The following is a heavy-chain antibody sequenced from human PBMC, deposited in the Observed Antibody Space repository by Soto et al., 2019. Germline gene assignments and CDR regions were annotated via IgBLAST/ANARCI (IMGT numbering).Heavy chain of an antibody. J-gene: IGHJ4*02. CDR2: IYHSGST. Sequence: SETLSLTCAVSGYSISSGYYWGWIRQPPGKGLEWIGSIYHSGSTYYNPSLKSRVTISVDTSKNQFSLNLSSVTAADTAVYYCARVNGWVDYWGQGTLVTVSS. CDR3: ARVNGWVDY. V-gene: IGHV4-38-2*01. CDR1: GYSISSGYY. D-gene: IGHD6-19*01.